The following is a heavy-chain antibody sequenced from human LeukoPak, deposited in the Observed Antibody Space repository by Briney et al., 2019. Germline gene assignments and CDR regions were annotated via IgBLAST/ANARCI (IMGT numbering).Heavy chain of an antibody. V-gene: IGHV1-2*02. CDR2: INPNSGGT. CDR3: ARDGSSGSEYYGMDV. Sequence: ASVKDSCKASGYTFTGYYMHWVRQAPGQGLEWMGWINPNSGGTNYAQKFKGRVTMTRDTSISTAYMELSRLRSDDTAVYYCARDGSSGSEYYGMDVWGQGTTVTVSS. D-gene: IGHD6-19*01. CDR1: GYTFTGYY. J-gene: IGHJ6*02.